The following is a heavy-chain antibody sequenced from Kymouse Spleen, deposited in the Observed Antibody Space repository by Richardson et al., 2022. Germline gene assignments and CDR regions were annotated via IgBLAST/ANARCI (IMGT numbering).Heavy chain of an antibody. CDR2: ISGSGGST. Sequence: EVQLVESGGGLVQPGGSLRLSCAASGFTFSSYAMSWVRQAPGKGLEWVSAISGSGGSTYYADSVKGRFTISRDNSKNTLYLQMNSLRAEDTAVYYCAKASEIVLRFLEWSYYFDYWGQGTLVTVSS. J-gene: IGHJ4*02. CDR3: AKASEIVLRFLEWSYYFDY. D-gene: IGHD3-3*01. V-gene: IGHV3-23*04. CDR1: GFTFSSYA.